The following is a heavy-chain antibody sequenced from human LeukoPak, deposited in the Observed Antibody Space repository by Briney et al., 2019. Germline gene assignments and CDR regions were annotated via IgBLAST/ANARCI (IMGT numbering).Heavy chain of an antibody. V-gene: IGHV3-74*01. CDR2: INSDGNST. J-gene: IGHJ4*02. CDR1: RFTFSTYW. CDR3: ARDRSYLYYFDY. D-gene: IGHD3-16*02. Sequence: GGSLRLSCAASRFTFSTYWMHWVRQAPGKGLVWVSRINSDGNSTGYADSVKGRFTISRDNAKNSLYLQMNSLRAEDTAVYYCARDRSYLYYFDYWGQGTLVTVSS.